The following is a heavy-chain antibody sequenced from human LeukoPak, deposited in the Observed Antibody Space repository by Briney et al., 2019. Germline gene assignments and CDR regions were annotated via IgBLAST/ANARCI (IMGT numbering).Heavy chain of an antibody. D-gene: IGHD6-19*01. CDR2: ISYGGST. CDR1: GGSISSYL. Sequence: SETLSLTCTVSGGSISSYLWTWIRQPPGKKLEWVGYISYGGSTNYNPSLKGRVTISVGTSQNQFSLKLSSVTAADTAFYYCARRRKYSSGWYHDYWGQGTLVTVSS. V-gene: IGHV4-59*08. J-gene: IGHJ4*02. CDR3: ARRRKYSSGWYHDY.